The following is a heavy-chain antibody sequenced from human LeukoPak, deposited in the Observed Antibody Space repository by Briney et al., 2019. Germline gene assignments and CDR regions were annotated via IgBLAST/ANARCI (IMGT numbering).Heavy chain of an antibody. D-gene: IGHD3-22*01. CDR2: ISGSGGST. Sequence: GGSLRLSCAASGFTFSSYAMSWVRQAPGKGLEWVSAISGSGGSTYYADSVKGRFTISRDNSKNTLYLQMNSLRAEDTAVYYCAKSNYYDSSGYYPPFDYWGQGTLVTVSS. CDR1: GFTFSSYA. V-gene: IGHV3-23*01. CDR3: AKSNYYDSSGYYPPFDY. J-gene: IGHJ4*02.